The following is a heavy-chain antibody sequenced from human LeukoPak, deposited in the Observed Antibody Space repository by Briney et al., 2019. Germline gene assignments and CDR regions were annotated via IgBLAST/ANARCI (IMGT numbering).Heavy chain of an antibody. V-gene: IGHV4-59*01. Sequence: SETLSLTCTVSGGSISSYYWSWIRQPPGKGLEWIGYIYYSGSANYNPSLKSRVTISVDTSKNQFSLKLSSVTAADTAVYYCASTQRDYDILTGYYWAYYFDYWGQGTLVTVSS. CDR1: GGSISSYY. J-gene: IGHJ4*02. CDR3: ASTQRDYDILTGYYWAYYFDY. CDR2: IYYSGSA. D-gene: IGHD3-9*01.